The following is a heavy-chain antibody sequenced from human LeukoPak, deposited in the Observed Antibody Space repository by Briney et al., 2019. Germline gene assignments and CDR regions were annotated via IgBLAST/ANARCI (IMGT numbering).Heavy chain of an antibody. J-gene: IGHJ3*01. D-gene: IGHD5-24*01. CDR3: AKDIQLST. Sequence: GRSLRLSCAASGFTFSSYGMHRVRQAPGKGLEWVAVISYDGSNKYYADSVKGRFTISRDNSKNTLYLQMNSLRVEDTAIYYCAKDIQLSTRGLGTMVTVSS. CDR1: GFTFSSYG. CDR2: ISYDGSNK. V-gene: IGHV3-30*18.